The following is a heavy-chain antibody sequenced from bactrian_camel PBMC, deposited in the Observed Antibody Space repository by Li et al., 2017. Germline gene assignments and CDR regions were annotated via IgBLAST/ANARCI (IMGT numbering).Heavy chain of an antibody. V-gene: IGHV3S1*01. CDR2: IQIGGEST. Sequence: HVQLVESGGGSVQAGGSLNLSCLANFAINSRSCMAWFRQAPGKEREGVAAIQIGGESTFIGDSVKGRFTISQDKAKNTVYLRMNNLKVEDTATYYCATATDCRWTGYPTWTPMANHWGQGTQVTVSS. D-gene: IGHD1*01. CDR1: FAINSRSC. J-gene: IGHJ4*01. CDR3: ATATDCRWTGYPTWTPMANH.